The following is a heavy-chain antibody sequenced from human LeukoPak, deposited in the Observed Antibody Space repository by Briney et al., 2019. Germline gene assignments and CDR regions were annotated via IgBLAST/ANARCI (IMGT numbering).Heavy chain of an antibody. D-gene: IGHD2-2*01. J-gene: IGHJ5*02. CDR3: AKLTNSWFDP. CDR2: IKQDGSEK. V-gene: IGHV3-7*01. Sequence: GGSLRLSCAASGFTFSSYWMSWVRQAPGKGLEWVANIKQDGSEKYYVDSVKGRFTISRDNSKNTLYLQMNSLRAEDTAVYYCAKLTNSWFDPWGQGTLVAVSS. CDR1: GFTFSSYW.